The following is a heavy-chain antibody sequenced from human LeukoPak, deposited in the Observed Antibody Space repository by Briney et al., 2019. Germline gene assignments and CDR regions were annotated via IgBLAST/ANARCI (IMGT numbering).Heavy chain of an antibody. CDR2: INHSGST. J-gene: IGHJ4*02. V-gene: IGHV4-34*01. CDR3: ARGRWFGEPPWLY. D-gene: IGHD3-10*01. Sequence: SETLSLTCTVSGGSISSYYWSWIRQPPGKGLEWIGEINHSGSTNYNPSLKSRVTISVDTSKNQFSLKLSSVTAADTAVYYCARGRWFGEPPWLYWGQGTLVTVSS. CDR1: GGSISSYY.